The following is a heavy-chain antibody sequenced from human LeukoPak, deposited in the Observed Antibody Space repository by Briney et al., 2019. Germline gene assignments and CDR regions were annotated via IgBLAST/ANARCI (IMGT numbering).Heavy chain of an antibody. D-gene: IGHD3-22*01. V-gene: IGHV1-18*01. CDR2: ISAYNGNT. CDR1: GYTFTSYG. Sequence: ASVKVSCKGSGYTFTSYGISWVRQAPGQGLEWMGWISAYNGNTNYAQKLQGRVTMTTDTSTSTAYMELRSLRSDDTAVYYCATTTPTYYYDSSGYYFDYWGQGTLVTVSS. J-gene: IGHJ4*02. CDR3: ATTTPTYYYDSSGYYFDY.